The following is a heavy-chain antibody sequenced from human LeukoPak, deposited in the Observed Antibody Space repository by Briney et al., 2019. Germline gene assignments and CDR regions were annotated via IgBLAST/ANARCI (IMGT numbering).Heavy chain of an antibody. D-gene: IGHD6-19*01. CDR3: ARHYLHGSDWHSMKAWYFDF. V-gene: IGHV3-7*01. CDR1: GFTFSTYW. CDR2: IKYDGAEK. Sequence: GGSLRLSCAPSGFTFSTYWMSCGRRAPGKRLGWRAGIKYDGAEKSYVGPVKGGFTIARANPKNSVYWPGNSLRVENRAVYFSARHYLHGSDWHSMKAWYFDFWGRATHVTVSS. J-gene: IGHJ2*01.